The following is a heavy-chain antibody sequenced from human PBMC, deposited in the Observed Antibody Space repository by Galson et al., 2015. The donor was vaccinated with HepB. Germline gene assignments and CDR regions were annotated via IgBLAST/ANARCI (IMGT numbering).Heavy chain of an antibody. J-gene: IGHJ6*03. Sequence: SLRLSCAASGFTFSSYSMDWVRQASGEGLEWVSSISSSSSYIYYADSVKGRFTISRDNAKNSLYLQMNSLRAEDTAVYYCASPTVSRDYYYYYYMDVWGKGTTVTVSS. D-gene: IGHD4-11*01. CDR2: ISSSSSYI. V-gene: IGHV3-21*01. CDR3: ASPTVSRDYYYYYYMDV. CDR1: GFTFSSYS.